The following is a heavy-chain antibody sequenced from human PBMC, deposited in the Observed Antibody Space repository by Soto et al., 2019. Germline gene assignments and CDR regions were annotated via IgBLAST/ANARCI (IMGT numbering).Heavy chain of an antibody. CDR2: ISLYSDGT. Sequence: QVQLVQSGGEVKRPGASVKVSCKTSGYTFSNYGITWVRQAPGQPLEWLGWISLYSDGTNYAQKFQGRVSMTTDTPTTTPYMELRSLRSDDPAVYSGARVDPGPGAWFGPWGQGTLVTVPS. V-gene: IGHV1-18*01. J-gene: IGHJ5*02. CDR1: GYTFSNYG. D-gene: IGHD3-10*01. CDR3: ARVDPGPGAWFGP.